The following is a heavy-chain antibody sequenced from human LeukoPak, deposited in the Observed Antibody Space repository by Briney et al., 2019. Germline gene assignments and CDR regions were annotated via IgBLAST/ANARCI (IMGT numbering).Heavy chain of an antibody. V-gene: IGHV4-59*01. CDR1: GGSISSYY. Sequence: SETPSLTCTVSGGSISSYYWSWIRQPPGKGLEWIGYIYYSGSTNYNPSLKSRVTISVDTSKNQFSLKLSSVTAADTAVYYCARDTGAFDYWGQGTLLTVSS. J-gene: IGHJ4*02. CDR3: ARDTGAFDY. CDR2: IYYSGST.